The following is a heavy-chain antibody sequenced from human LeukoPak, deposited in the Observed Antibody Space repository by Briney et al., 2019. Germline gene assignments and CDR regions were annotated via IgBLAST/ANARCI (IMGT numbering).Heavy chain of an antibody. CDR3: ARDRDSSGSKGYFDY. D-gene: IGHD3-22*01. Sequence: SETLSLTCSVSGGSIITNNCYWGWIRQPPGKGLEWIGSIHNSGSTYYNPSLKSRATISGDTSKNQFSLKLRSVTAADTAVYYCARDRDSSGSKGYFDYWGQGTLVTVSS. CDR1: GGSIITNNCY. V-gene: IGHV4-39*02. CDR2: IHNSGST. J-gene: IGHJ4*02.